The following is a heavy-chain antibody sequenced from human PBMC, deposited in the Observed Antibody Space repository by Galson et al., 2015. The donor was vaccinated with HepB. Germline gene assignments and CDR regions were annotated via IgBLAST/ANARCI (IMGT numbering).Heavy chain of an antibody. V-gene: IGHV3-15*07. D-gene: IGHD2-8*01. CDR2: IKSNTDGGTT. CDR1: GFAFTNAW. CDR3: TIHRTAGSSYCTNGVCQN. Sequence: SLRLSCAASGFAFTNAWMSWVRQAPGKGLEWVGHIKSNTDGGTTDYAAPVKGRFTISRDDSKNTVYLQMNSLKTEDTAVYYCTIHRTAGSSYCTNGVCQNWGQGTLVIVSS. J-gene: IGHJ4*02.